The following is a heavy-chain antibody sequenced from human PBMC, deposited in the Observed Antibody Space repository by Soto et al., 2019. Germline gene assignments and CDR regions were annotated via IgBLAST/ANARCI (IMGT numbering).Heavy chain of an antibody. CDR1: GFTFSSYV. CDR3: ARHSVGGLLLYYFDY. CDR2: ISYDGSNK. D-gene: IGHD1-26*01. J-gene: IGHJ4*02. Sequence: QVQLVESGGGVVQPGRSLRLSCAASGFTFSSYVRHWVSQAPGKGLEWVAVISYDGSNKYYADSVKGRFTISRDNSKNTLYLQMNSLRAEDTAVYYCARHSVGGLLLYYFDYWGQGTLVTVSS. V-gene: IGHV3-30-3*01.